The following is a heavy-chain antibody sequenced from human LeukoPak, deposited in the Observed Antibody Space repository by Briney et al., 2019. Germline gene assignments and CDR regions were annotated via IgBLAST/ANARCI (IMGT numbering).Heavy chain of an antibody. D-gene: IGHD3/OR15-3a*01. CDR2: IYYSGST. V-gene: IGHV4-59*12. CDR1: GGSISSYY. CDR3: ARDGASWTLDY. Sequence: SETLSLTCTVSGGSISSYYWSWIRQPPGKGLEWIGYIYYSGSTNYNPSLKSRVTISVDTSKNQFSLKLTSVTAAETAVYYCARDGASWTLDYWGQGTLLTVSS. J-gene: IGHJ4*02.